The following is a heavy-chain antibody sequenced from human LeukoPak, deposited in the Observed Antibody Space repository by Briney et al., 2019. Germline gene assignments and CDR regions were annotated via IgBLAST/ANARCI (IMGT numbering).Heavy chain of an antibody. Sequence: ASVKVSCKASGYIFTSYYIHWVRQAPGQGLEWMGIINPSGGSTTYAQKFQGRVTMTRDTSTSTVYMELSSLRSEDTAVYYCARGGCGGDCSVDYWGREPWSPSPQ. CDR3: ARGGCGGDCSVDY. J-gene: IGHJ4*02. CDR2: INPSGGST. D-gene: IGHD2-21*02. CDR1: GYIFTSYY. V-gene: IGHV1-46*01.